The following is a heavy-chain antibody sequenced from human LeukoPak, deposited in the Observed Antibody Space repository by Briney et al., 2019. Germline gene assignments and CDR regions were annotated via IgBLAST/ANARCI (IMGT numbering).Heavy chain of an antibody. Sequence: PSETLSLTCTVSGGSISSHYWSWIRQPPGKGLEWTGYIYSSGSTNYNPSLKSRVTISVDTSESQFPLKLKSVTAADTAVYYCARLGPATIPNYWYFDFWGRGTLVTVSS. CDR1: GGSISSHY. J-gene: IGHJ2*01. V-gene: IGHV4-59*11. D-gene: IGHD2-2*01. CDR3: ARLGPATIPNYWYFDF. CDR2: IYSSGST.